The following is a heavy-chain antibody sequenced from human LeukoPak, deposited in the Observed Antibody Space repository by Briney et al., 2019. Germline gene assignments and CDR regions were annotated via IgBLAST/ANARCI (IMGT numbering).Heavy chain of an antibody. CDR2: IGSNGGIT. J-gene: IGHJ4*02. D-gene: IGHD5-12*01. CDR3: ARGPSGYHNT. Sequence: GGSLRLSCAASGFTFSTYGIHWVRQAPGKGLECISTIGSNGGITYHAISVKGKFTISRDYSKNTLYLQMNSLRAEDTAVYYCARGPSGYHNTGGQGTLVTVSS. V-gene: IGHV3-64*01. CDR1: GFTFSTYG.